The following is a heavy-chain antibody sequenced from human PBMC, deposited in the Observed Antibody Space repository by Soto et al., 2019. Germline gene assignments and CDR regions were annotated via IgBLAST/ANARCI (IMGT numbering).Heavy chain of an antibody. J-gene: IGHJ2*01. CDR2: ISGSGGST. V-gene: IGHV3-23*01. CDR3: AKRTVGWYFDL. D-gene: IGHD4-17*01. CDR1: GFTFSSYA. Sequence: EVQLLESGGGLVQPGGSLSLSCAASGFTFSSYAMNWVRQAPGKGLEWVSVISGSGGSTYYADAVKGRFTIPRDKSKNTMYLQMNSLRAEDTAVYYCAKRTVGWYFDLWGRGTLVTVSS.